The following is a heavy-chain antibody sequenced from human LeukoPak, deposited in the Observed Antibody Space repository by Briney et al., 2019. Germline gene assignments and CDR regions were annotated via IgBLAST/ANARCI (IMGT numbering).Heavy chain of an antibody. Sequence: SVTVSCKASGYTFTGYYVHWVRQAPGQGLEWMGGIIPIFGTANYAQKFQGRVTITTDESTSTAYMELSSLRSEDTAVYYCASGHNYDYVWGSPRYWGQGTLVTVSS. CDR3: ASGHNYDYVWGSPRY. CDR2: IIPIFGTA. J-gene: IGHJ4*02. D-gene: IGHD3-16*01. V-gene: IGHV1-69*05. CDR1: GYTFTGYY.